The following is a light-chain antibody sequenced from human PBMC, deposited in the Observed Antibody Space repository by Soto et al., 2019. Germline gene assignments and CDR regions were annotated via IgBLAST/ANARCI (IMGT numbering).Light chain of an antibody. CDR3: QQYNTFPLT. J-gene: IGKJ4*01. V-gene: IGKV1-5*03. Sequence: DIQMTQSPSTLSASVGDRVTITCRASQSISTWLAWYQQKPGKAPKLLIYKASSLESGVPSRFSGSGSGTEFTLNISSLRPDDFATYYCQQYNTFPLTFGGGTTVEI. CDR2: KAS. CDR1: QSISTW.